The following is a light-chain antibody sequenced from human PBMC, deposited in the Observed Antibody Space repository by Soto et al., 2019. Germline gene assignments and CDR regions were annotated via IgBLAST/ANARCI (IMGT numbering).Light chain of an antibody. CDR1: QSVNNN. J-gene: IGKJ1*01. V-gene: IGKV3-15*01. Sequence: EIVMTQSPATLSVSPGERATLSCRASQSVNNNLAWYQQKPGQAPRLLIYAASTRATGIPARFSGSGSGTEFTLTISSLQSEDFAVYYWQQYNDWPPGGTFGQGTKVEIK. CDR2: AAS. CDR3: QQYNDWPPGGT.